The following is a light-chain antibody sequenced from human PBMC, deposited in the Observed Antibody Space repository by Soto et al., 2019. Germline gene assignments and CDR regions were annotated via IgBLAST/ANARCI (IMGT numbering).Light chain of an antibody. J-gene: IGLJ1*01. CDR2: GNN. Sequence: QSVLTQPPSVSGAPGQSITISCTGSSSNIGANYDVHWYQQVPGTAPKLLIYGNNNRASGVPDRFSVSKSGTSASLAISGGQAEDEADYYCQSYDNSLTYVFGSGTKVTVL. V-gene: IGLV1-40*01. CDR1: SSNIGANYD. CDR3: QSYDNSLTYV.